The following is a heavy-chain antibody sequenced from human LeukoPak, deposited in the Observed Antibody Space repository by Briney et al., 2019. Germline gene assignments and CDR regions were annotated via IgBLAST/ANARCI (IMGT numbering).Heavy chain of an antibody. J-gene: IGHJ6*04. Sequence: GGSLRLSCAASGFTFSSYEMNWVRQAPGKGLEWVSYISSSGSNIYYADYVKGRFTISRDNAKNSLYLQMNSLRAEDTAVYYCAELGITMIGGVWGKGTTVTISS. D-gene: IGHD3-10*02. CDR3: AELGITMIGGV. CDR1: GFTFSSYE. CDR2: ISSSGSNI. V-gene: IGHV3-48*03.